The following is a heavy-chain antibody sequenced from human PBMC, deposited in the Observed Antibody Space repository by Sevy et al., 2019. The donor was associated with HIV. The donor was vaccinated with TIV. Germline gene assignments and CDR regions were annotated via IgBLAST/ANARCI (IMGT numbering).Heavy chain of an antibody. V-gene: IGHV4-34*01. CDR2: ISHRGST. D-gene: IGHD1-1*01. CDR1: GGSSSGYY. CDR3: VRGGIMATTEYGMDV. J-gene: IGHJ6*02. Sequence: SETLSLTCAVSGGSSSGYYWAWIRQSPGKGLEWIGEISHRGSTKYNPSLKSRVSISVDTSKDLISLRLTSLTAADTAVYSCVRGGIMATTEYGMDVWGQGTTVTVSS.